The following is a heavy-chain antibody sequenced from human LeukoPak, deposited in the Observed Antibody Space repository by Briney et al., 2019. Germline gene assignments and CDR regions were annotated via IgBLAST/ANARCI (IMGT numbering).Heavy chain of an antibody. Sequence: SGGSLRLSCAASGVMFSDFYMSWNRQAPGKGLEWISYISGDGATIYNADSVKGRSTISRDNSKNTLYLQMNSLRAEDTAVYYCAAYSGYDSLIWGQGTMVTVSS. J-gene: IGHJ3*02. D-gene: IGHD5-12*01. V-gene: IGHV3-11*04. CDR2: ISGDGATI. CDR3: AAYSGYDSLI. CDR1: GVMFSDFY.